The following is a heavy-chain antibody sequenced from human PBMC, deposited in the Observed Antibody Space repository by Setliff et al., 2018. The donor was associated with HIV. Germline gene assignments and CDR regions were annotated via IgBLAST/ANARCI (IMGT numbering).Heavy chain of an antibody. CDR1: GGSINNYY. V-gene: IGHV4-4*09. CDR2: IHSSGLT. D-gene: IGHD6-19*01. J-gene: IGHJ4*02. Sequence: SETLSLTCTVSGGSINNYYWSWIRQSPGKGLEWIGYIHSSGLTNYNPSLKNRVSISIDTSKNQFSLKLSSVTAADTAVHYCARELEYSSVWFLVDYWGQGALVTVSS. CDR3: ARELEYSSVWFLVDY.